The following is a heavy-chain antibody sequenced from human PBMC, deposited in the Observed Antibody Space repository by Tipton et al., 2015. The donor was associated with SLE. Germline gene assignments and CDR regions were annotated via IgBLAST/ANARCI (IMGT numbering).Heavy chain of an antibody. Sequence: AVSGFTFSNNWMAWVRQAPGKGLEWVAHIREDGSEKFYVDSVRGRFALSRDNAKNSLSLQMNSLRPEDTALYYCVKDQYASIPVRLGYWGQGTLVTVPS. CDR2: IREDGSEK. V-gene: IGHV3-7*03. J-gene: IGHJ4*02. CDR1: GFTFSNNW. CDR3: VKDQYASIPVRLGY. D-gene: IGHD6-6*01.